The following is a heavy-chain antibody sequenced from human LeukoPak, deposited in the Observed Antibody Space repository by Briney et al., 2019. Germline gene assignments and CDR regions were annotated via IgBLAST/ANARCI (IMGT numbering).Heavy chain of an antibody. J-gene: IGHJ3*02. CDR1: GGSISSYY. V-gene: IGHV4-4*07. CDR2: VYTTESP. CDR3: ARGFLVRGVLAWGPKTLYDALDI. Sequence: SETLSLTCTVSGGSISSYYWNWIRQPAGSGLEWIGRVYTTESPKYNPSLESRVTISVDTSRNQFSLKLNSVTAADTAVYYCARGFLVRGVLAWGPKTLYDALDIWGQGTLVTVSS. D-gene: IGHD3-10*01.